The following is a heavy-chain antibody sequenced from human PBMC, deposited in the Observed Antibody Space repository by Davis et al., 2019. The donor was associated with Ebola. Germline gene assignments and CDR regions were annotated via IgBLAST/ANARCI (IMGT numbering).Heavy chain of an antibody. CDR1: GFTFSSYA. V-gene: IGHV3-21*01. J-gene: IGHJ4*02. CDR2: ITSSSTYI. CDR3: ARVLWGVPGY. D-gene: IGHD3-16*01. Sequence: GESLKISCATSGFTFSSYAMNWVRQAPGKGLEWVSSITSSSTYIYYADSVKGRFTISRDNAKNTLYLQMNSLRAEDTAVYYCARVLWGVPGYWGQGTLVTVSS.